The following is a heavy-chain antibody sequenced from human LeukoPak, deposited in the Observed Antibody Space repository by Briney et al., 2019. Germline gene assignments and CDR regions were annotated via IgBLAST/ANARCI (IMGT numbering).Heavy chain of an antibody. CDR1: GGSISSYY. Sequence: SETLSLTCTVSGGSISSYYWSWIRQPPGKGLEWIGYIYYSGSTNYNPSLKSQVTISVDTSKNQFSLKLSSVTAADTAVYYCASLVGAYRNFDYWGQGTLVTVSS. J-gene: IGHJ4*02. CDR3: ASLVGAYRNFDY. D-gene: IGHD1-26*01. CDR2: IYYSGST. V-gene: IGHV4-59*01.